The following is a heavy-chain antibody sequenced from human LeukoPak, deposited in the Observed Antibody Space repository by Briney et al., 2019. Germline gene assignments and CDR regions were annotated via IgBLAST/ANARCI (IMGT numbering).Heavy chain of an antibody. V-gene: IGHV3-48*03. CDR3: ARDAAQDYGGTLFDY. CDR2: ISSSGSTI. D-gene: IGHD4-23*01. CDR1: GFTFSSYE. J-gene: IGHJ4*02. Sequence: GGSLRLSCAASGFTFSSYEMNWVRQAPGKGLEWVSYISSSGSTIYYADSVKGRFTISRDNAKNSLYLQMNSLRAEDAAVYCCARDAAQDYGGTLFDYWGQGTLVTVSS.